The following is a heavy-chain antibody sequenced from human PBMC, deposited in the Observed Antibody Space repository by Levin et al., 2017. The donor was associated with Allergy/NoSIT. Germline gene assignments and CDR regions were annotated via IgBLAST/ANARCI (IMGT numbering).Heavy chain of an antibody. CDR1: GFTFSNYA. V-gene: IGHV3-23*01. CDR3: AKEYIYSSSWEFFDY. D-gene: IGHD6-13*01. Sequence: SCAASGFTFSNYAMSWVRQAPGKGLEWVSAMSGSGHITYYADSVKGRFTISRDNSKNTLYLQMNSLRAEDTAVYYCAKEYIYSSSWEFFDYWGQGTRVTVSS. J-gene: IGHJ4*02. CDR2: MSGSGHIT.